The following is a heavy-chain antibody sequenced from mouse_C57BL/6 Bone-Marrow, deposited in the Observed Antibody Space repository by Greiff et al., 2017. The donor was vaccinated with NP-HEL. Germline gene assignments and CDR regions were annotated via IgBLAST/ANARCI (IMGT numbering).Heavy chain of an antibody. CDR3: ARSDDQYYFDY. CDR2: IYPRSGNT. J-gene: IGHJ2*01. Sequence: VQGVESGAELARPGASVKLSCKASGYTFTSYGISWVKQRTGQGLEWIGEIYPRSGNTYYNEKFKGKATLTADKSSSTAYMELRSLTSEDSAVYFCARSDDQYYFDYWGQGTTLTVSS. V-gene: IGHV1-81*01. CDR1: GYTFTSYG.